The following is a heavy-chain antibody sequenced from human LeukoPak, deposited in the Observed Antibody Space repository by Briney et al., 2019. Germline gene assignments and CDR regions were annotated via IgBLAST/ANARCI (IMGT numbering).Heavy chain of an antibody. CDR2: VNLQGST. CDR1: GGSISNTNW. J-gene: IGHJ3*02. Sequence: PSETLSLTCGVSGGSISNTNWWTWVRQPPGKGLEWIGEVNLQGSTNYNPSLKSRVAISVDKSENHISLKLTSVTAADTAVYYCARDLASRSHYYDSSGYAFDIWGQGTMVTVSS. D-gene: IGHD3-22*01. CDR3: ARDLASRSHYYDSSGYAFDI. V-gene: IGHV4-4*02.